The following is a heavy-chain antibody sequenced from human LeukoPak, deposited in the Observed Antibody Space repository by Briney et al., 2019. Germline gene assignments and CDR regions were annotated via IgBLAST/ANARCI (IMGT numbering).Heavy chain of an antibody. CDR2: ISYDGSDK. J-gene: IGHJ5*02. CDR3: AKGPRSVRYFDGLVFDP. V-gene: IGHV3-30*18. D-gene: IGHD3-9*01. Sequence: PGGSLRLSCAASRFTFSNYVMHWVRQAPGKGLEWVAVISYDGSDKYYADSVKGRFTISRDNSKNTLYLQMNSLRAEDTAVYYCAKGPRSVRYFDGLVFDPWGQGTLVTVSS. CDR1: RFTFSNYV.